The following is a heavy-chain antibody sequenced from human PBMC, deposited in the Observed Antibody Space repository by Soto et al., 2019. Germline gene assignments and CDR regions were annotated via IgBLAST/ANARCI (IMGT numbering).Heavy chain of an antibody. Sequence: QVQLQESGPGLVKPSQTLSPTCTVSGGSISSGGYYWSWIRQHPGKGLEWMGYIDYSGSTYYNPSLKSRVTISVDTSKNQFALKLSSVTAADTAVYYCARDRSSGWLDYWGQGTLVTVSS. V-gene: IGHV4-31*03. CDR2: IDYSGST. CDR1: GGSISSGGYY. CDR3: ARDRSSGWLDY. D-gene: IGHD6-19*01. J-gene: IGHJ4*02.